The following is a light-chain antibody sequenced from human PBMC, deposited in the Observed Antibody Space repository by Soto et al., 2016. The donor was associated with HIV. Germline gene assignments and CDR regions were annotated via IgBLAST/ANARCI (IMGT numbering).Light chain of an antibody. Sequence: DIQMTQSPSSLSLSIGDRVSITCRASQSISTYLNWYQQKPGRAPKLLISDASSLQSGVPSRFSGRGSGTDFTLTISSLQHEDLATYYCQQNYNTPRTFGGGTKVEIK. CDR2: DAS. V-gene: IGKV1-39*01. J-gene: IGKJ4*01. CDR3: QQNYNTPRT. CDR1: QSISTY.